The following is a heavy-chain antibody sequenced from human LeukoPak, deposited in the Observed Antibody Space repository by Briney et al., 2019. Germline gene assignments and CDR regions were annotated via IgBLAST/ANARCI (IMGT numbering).Heavy chain of an antibody. CDR1: GYSFTSYW. CDR2: ISSSSSYI. Sequence: GESLKISCKGSGYSFTSYWIGWVRQAPGKGLEWVSSISSSSSYIYYADSVKGRFTISRDNAKNSLYLQMNSLRAEDTAVYYCARDWGFGDPYYFDYWGQGTLVTVSS. D-gene: IGHD3-10*01. V-gene: IGHV3-21*01. CDR3: ARDWGFGDPYYFDY. J-gene: IGHJ4*02.